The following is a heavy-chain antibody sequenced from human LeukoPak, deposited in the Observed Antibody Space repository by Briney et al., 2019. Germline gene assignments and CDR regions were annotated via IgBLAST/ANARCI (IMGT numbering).Heavy chain of an antibody. CDR3: ARLPGRGYSYGPFDY. J-gene: IGHJ4*02. D-gene: IGHD5-18*01. CDR2: IYPGDSDT. Sequence: HGESLKISCKGSGYSFTSYWIGWVRQMPGKGLEWMGIIYPGDSDTRYSPSFQGQVTISVDKSISTAYLQWSSLKASDTAIYYCARLPGRGYSYGPFDYWGQGTLVTVSS. V-gene: IGHV5-51*01. CDR1: GYSFTSYW.